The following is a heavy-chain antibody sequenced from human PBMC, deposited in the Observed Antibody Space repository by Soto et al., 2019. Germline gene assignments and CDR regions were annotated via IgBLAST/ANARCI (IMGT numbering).Heavy chain of an antibody. Sequence: GGSLRLSCAASGFTFSSYGMHWVRQAPGKGLEWVAVIWYDGSNKYYADSVKGRFTISRDNSKNTLYLQMNSLRAEDTAVYYCARELRDWNYNSGYYYYYMDVWGKGTTVTVSS. CDR3: ARELRDWNYNSGYYYYYMDV. J-gene: IGHJ6*03. CDR2: IWYDGSNK. D-gene: IGHD1-7*01. V-gene: IGHV3-33*08. CDR1: GFTFSSYG.